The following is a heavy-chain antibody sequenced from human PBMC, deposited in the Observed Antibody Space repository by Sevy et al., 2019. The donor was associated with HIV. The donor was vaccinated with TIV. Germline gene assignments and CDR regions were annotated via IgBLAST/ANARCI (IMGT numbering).Heavy chain of an antibody. V-gene: IGHV3-23*01. CDR2: ISGSGGST. CDR1: GFTFSSYA. CDR3: AKPASLYNCSHRGVGAFDI. J-gene: IGHJ3*02. D-gene: IGHD1-20*01. Sequence: GGSLRLSCAASGFTFSSYAMSWVRQAPGKGLEWVSAISGSGGSTYYADSVKGRFTISRDNSKNTLYLQMNSLRAEDTAVYYCAKPASLYNCSHRGVGAFDIWGQGTMVTVSS.